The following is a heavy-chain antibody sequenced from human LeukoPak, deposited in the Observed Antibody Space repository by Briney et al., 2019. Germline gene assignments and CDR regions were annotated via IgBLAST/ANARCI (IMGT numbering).Heavy chain of an antibody. J-gene: IGHJ4*02. Sequence: SQTLSLTCTVSGGSISSGNYYWSWIRQPPGKGLEWIGYIYFNGNTYYNPSLASRVTMSVDTSTNQFSLKLSSVTAADTAVYYCARLDGYNEVFDYWGQGTLVTVSS. D-gene: IGHD5-24*01. V-gene: IGHV4-30-4*01. CDR2: IYFNGNT. CDR3: ARLDGYNEVFDY. CDR1: GGSISSGNYY.